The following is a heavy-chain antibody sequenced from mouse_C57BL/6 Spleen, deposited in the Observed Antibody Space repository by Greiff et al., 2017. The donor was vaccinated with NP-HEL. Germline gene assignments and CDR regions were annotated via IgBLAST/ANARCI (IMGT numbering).Heavy chain of an antibody. CDR2: INPSNGGT. CDR3: ARGHYYGSSSFAY. J-gene: IGHJ3*01. Sequence: QVHVKQPGTELVKPGASVKLSCKASGYTFTSYWMHWVKQRPGQGLEWIGNINPSNGGTNYNEKFKSKATLTVDKSSSTAYMQLSSLTSEDSAVYYCARGHYYGSSSFAYWGQGTLVTVSA. D-gene: IGHD1-1*01. V-gene: IGHV1-53*01. CDR1: GYTFTSYW.